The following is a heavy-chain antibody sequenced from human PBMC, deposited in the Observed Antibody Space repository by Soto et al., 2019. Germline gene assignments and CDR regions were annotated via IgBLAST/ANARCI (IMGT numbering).Heavy chain of an antibody. CDR2: IYYSGST. Sequence: SETLSLTCTVSGGSISSYYWSWIRQPPGKGLERIGYIYYSGSTNYNPSLKSRVTISVDTSKNQFSLKLSSVTAAVTALYYCASLDCSGGTCHLGYWGQGTLVTVSS. D-gene: IGHD2-15*01. J-gene: IGHJ4*02. CDR1: GGSISSYY. CDR3: ASLDCSGGTCHLGY. V-gene: IGHV4-59*08.